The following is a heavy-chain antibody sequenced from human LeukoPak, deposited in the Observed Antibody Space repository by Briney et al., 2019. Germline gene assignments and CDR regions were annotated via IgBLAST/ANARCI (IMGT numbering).Heavy chain of an antibody. V-gene: IGHV3-74*01. CDR1: GFTFSSYA. CDR2: INSDGSST. J-gene: IGHJ3*02. D-gene: IGHD2-15*01. Sequence: PGGSLRLSCAASGFTFSSYAMSWVRQAPGKGLVWVSRINSDGSSTSYADSVKGRFIISRDNAKNTLYLQMNSLRAEDTAVYYCARRGPAAFDIWGQGTMVTVSS. CDR3: ARRGPAAFDI.